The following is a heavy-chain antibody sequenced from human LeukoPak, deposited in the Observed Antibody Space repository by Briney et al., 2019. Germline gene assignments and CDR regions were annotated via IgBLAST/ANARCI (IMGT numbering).Heavy chain of an antibody. CDR3: ARVGIAVAIDY. CDR1: GFTFSSYS. J-gene: IGHJ4*02. CDR2: ISSSSSYI. Sequence: GGSLRLPCAASGFTFSSYSMNWVRQAPGKGLEWVSSISSSSSYIYYADSVKGRFTISRDNAKNSLYLQMNSLRAEDTAVYYCARVGIAVAIDYWGQGTLVTVSS. V-gene: IGHV3-21*01. D-gene: IGHD6-19*01.